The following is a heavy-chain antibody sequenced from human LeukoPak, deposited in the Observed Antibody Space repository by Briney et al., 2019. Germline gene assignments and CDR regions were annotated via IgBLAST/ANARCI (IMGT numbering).Heavy chain of an antibody. CDR2: IYTSGSN. Sequence: PSETLSLTCTVSGGSISSYYWSWIRQPAGKGLEWIGRIYTSGSNNYNPSLKSRVTMSVDTSKNQFSLKLSSVTAADTAVYYCARTFEGYCTSTRCWAYYYYMDVWGRGTTVTISS. CDR1: GGSISSYY. J-gene: IGHJ6*03. V-gene: IGHV4-4*07. D-gene: IGHD2-2*01. CDR3: ARTFEGYCTSTRCWAYYYYMDV.